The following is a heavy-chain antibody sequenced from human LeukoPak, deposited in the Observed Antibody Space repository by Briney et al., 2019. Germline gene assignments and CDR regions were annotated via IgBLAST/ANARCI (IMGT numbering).Heavy chain of an antibody. V-gene: IGHV3-30*04. D-gene: IGHD3-16*02. CDR3: ARDLQEISSFYFGY. CDR1: ELNFKTHA. J-gene: IGHJ4*02. Sequence: PGGSLRLSCVVSELNFKTHAMHWVRQAPGKGLEWVAGLSFDASGRNYADSVKGRFTISRDNSKNTLYLQMHSLSPEDTAVYFCARDLQEISSFYFGYWGQGSLVTVSS. CDR2: LSFDASGR.